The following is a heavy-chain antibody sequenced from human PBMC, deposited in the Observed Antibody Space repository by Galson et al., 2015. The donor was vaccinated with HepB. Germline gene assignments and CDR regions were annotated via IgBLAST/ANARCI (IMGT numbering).Heavy chain of an antibody. Sequence: LSLTCAVSNDAILSGNSYWTWTRQPAGKGLEWIGRIYTGGNTNYNPSLESRVAMSVDTSKNQFSLRLTSVTAADTAVYYCAMGVAGTGTFDYWGRGTLVTVSS. J-gene: IGHJ4*02. CDR3: AMGVAGTGTFDY. CDR2: IYTGGNT. CDR1: NDAILSGNSY. V-gene: IGHV4-61*02. D-gene: IGHD6-19*01.